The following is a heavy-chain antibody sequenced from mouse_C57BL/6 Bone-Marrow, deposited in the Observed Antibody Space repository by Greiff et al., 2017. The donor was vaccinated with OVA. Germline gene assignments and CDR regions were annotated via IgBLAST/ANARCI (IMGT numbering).Heavy chain of an antibody. D-gene: IGHD1-1*01. CDR2: FHPYNDDT. CDR1: GYTFTTYP. Sequence: QVHVKQSGAELVKPGASVKMSCKASGYTFTTYPIEWMKQNHGKSLEWIGNFHPYNDDTKYNEKFKGKATLTVEKSSSTVYLELSRLTSDDSAVYYCARGGGSPWYFDVWGTGTTVTVSS. V-gene: IGHV1-47*01. J-gene: IGHJ1*03. CDR3: ARGGGSPWYFDV.